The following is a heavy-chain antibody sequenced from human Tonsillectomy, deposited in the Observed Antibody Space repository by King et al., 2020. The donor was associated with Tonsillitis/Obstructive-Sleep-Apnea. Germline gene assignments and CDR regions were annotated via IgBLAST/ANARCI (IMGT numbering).Heavy chain of an antibody. CDR1: GFSFNDYY. CDR2: ISRSGTTI. J-gene: IGHJ4*02. V-gene: IGHV3-11*01. CDR3: TRGATHGEWLDY. D-gene: IGHD2-8*01. Sequence: VQLVESGGGLVKPGGSLRLSCAASGFSFNDYYMTWIRQAPGKGLEWFSYISRSGTTINYADSVKGRFTISRDNATNSLYLQMDSLRVDDTAVYYCTRGATHGEWLDYWCQRTLVTVSS.